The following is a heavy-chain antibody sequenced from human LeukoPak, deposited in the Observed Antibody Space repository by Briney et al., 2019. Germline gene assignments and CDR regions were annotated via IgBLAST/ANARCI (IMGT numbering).Heavy chain of an antibody. J-gene: IGHJ5*02. D-gene: IGHD2-2*01. V-gene: IGHV4-61*02. Sequence: SETLSLTCTVSGGSISSGSYYWSWIRQPAGKGLEWIGRIYTSGSTNYNPSLKSRVTISVDTSKNQFSLKLSSVTAADTAVYYCARVLTSRYCSSTSCYETPNWFDPWGQGTLVTVSS. CDR3: ARVLTSRYCSSTSCYETPNWFDP. CDR1: GGSISSGSYY. CDR2: IYTSGST.